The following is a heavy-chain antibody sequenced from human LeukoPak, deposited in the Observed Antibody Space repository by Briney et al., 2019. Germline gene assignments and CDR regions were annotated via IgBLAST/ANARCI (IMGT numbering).Heavy chain of an antibody. V-gene: IGHV3-30*02. J-gene: IGHJ6*03. D-gene: IGHD1-26*01. CDR3: AKGRGWEASYYYYYMDV. Sequence: GGSLRLSCAASGFTFSSYGIHWVRQAPGKGLEWVAFIRYDGSNKYYTDSVKGRFTISRDNSKNTLYLQMNSLRAEDAAVYYCAKGRGWEASYYYYYMDVWGKGTTVTISS. CDR2: IRYDGSNK. CDR1: GFTFSSYG.